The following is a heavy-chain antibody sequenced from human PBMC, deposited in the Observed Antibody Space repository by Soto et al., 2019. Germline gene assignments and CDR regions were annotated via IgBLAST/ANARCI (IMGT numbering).Heavy chain of an antibody. D-gene: IGHD5-12*01. Sequence: QVQLVQSGAEVKKPGSSVKVSCKASGGTFSSYAISWVRQAPGQGLEWMGGIILIFGTANYAQKFQGRVTITADESTSTAYMELSSLRSEDTAVYYCAREGDSGYSGYDYYYYYGMDVWGQGTTVTVSS. V-gene: IGHV1-69*12. CDR2: IILIFGTA. J-gene: IGHJ6*02. CDR3: AREGDSGYSGYDYYYYYGMDV. CDR1: GGTFSSYA.